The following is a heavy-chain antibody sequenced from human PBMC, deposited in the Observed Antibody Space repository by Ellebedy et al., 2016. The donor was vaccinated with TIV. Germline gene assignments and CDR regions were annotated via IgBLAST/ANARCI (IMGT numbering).Heavy chain of an antibody. CDR3: ARASRDYDFALDY. CDR2: IYHNANS. Sequence: SETLSLTXVVSGDSISSSHWWSWVRQSPGTGLEWLGEIYHNANSNFNPSLKSRLSMSVDASNNQFSLTLTSVTAADTAIYFCARASRDYDFALDYWGQGALVIVSS. V-gene: IGHV4/OR15-8*03. J-gene: IGHJ4*02. D-gene: IGHD3-22*01. CDR1: GDSISSSHW.